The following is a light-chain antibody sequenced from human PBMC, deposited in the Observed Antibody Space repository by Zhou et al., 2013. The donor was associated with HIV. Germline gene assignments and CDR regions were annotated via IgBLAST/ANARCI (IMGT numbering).Light chain of an antibody. Sequence: DIQMTQSPSTLSASVGDSVTITCRASESINTYLAWYQQRPGKAPKLLIYKASILEDGVPPRFSGSGSRTEFTLTISSLQPEDFATYYCQQANSFPITFGQGTRLEIK. CDR3: QQANSFPIT. J-gene: IGKJ5*01. V-gene: IGKV1-5*03. CDR2: KAS. CDR1: ESINTY.